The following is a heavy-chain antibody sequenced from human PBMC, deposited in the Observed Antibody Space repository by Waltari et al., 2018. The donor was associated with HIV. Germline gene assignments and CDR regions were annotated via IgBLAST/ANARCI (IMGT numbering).Heavy chain of an antibody. V-gene: IGHV1-2*02. CDR3: ARGDHNFYGSGGYGDVLDV. D-gene: IGHD2-21*01. J-gene: IGHJ1*01. CDR1: GYVFPENF. CDR2: NNTQTGGT. Sequence: QARLEQSGAELRKPGASVQVSCKASGYVFPENFIHWLRPGPGHGLQWLGFNNTQTGGTMLAQTFEVRNTMTSDTSITTGCMQLTGLRADDTAVYYCARGDHNFYGSGGYGDVLDVWGPGTLVTVSS.